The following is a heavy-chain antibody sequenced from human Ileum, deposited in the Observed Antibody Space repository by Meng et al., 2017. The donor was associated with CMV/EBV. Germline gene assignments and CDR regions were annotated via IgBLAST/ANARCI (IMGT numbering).Heavy chain of an antibody. V-gene: IGHV4-30-4*08. D-gene: IGHD6-13*01. J-gene: IGHJ5*02. Sequence: VPLQQQGPGPVKPSQTLSLSCTVSGASISSGDYYWSWIRQPPGKGLEWIGYIFFSGNTYYNPSLNNRVIISIDTPRNQFSLKVDSVTAADTAVYYCARFRIAALGNLFDPWGHGTLVTVSS. CDR2: IFFSGNT. CDR3: ARFRIAALGNLFDP. CDR1: GASISSGDYY.